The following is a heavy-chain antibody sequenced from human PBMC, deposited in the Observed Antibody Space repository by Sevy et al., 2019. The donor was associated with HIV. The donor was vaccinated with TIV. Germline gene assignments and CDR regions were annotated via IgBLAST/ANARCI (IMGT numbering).Heavy chain of an antibody. V-gene: IGHV3-7*01. D-gene: IGHD3-3*01. CDR2: IKQDGSEK. CDR1: GFTFSSYW. Sequence: GGSLRLSCAASGFTFSSYWMSWVRQAPGKGLECVANIKQDGSEKYYVDSVKGGFTISREKAKNSLYLQMNSLRAEDTAEYYCARDKEEYYDFWSGPFGYYYGMDVWGQGTTVTVSS. J-gene: IGHJ6*02. CDR3: ARDKEEYYDFWSGPFGYYYGMDV.